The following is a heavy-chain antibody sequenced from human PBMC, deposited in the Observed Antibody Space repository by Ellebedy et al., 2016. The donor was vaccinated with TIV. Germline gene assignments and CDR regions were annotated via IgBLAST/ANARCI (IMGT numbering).Heavy chain of an antibody. CDR1: GYSFTSYW. CDR2: IYPGDSDT. J-gene: IGHJ4*02. V-gene: IGHV5-51*01. D-gene: IGHD3-9*01. Sequence: PGGSLRLSCKGSGYSFTSYWIGWVRQMPGKGLEWMGIIYPGDSDTRYSPSFQGQVTISADKSISTAYLQWSSLKASDTAMYYCARNTYYDILTGSYHVWYFDYWGQGTLVTVSS. CDR3: ARNTYYDILTGSYHVWYFDY.